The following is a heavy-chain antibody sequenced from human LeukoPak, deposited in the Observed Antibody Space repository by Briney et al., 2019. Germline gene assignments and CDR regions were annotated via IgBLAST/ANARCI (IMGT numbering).Heavy chain of an antibody. D-gene: IGHD3-10*01. CDR1: GFTLSDYG. V-gene: IGHV3-33*01. Sequence: GGSLRLSCAVSGFTLSDYGIHWVRQAPGKGLEWVTIISSDGSIKYADSVKGRFTVSRDSSKNTVYLQMNSLRAEDTAVYYCARDILPSGSRAFDIWGQGTMVTVSS. CDR3: ARDILPSGSRAFDI. J-gene: IGHJ3*02. CDR2: ISSDGSIK.